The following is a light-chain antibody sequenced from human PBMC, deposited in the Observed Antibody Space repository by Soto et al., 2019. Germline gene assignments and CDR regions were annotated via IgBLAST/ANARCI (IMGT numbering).Light chain of an antibody. CDR1: SSDVGGYNY. Sequence: QSAPTQPPSASGSPGQSATISCTGTSSDVGGYNYVSWYQQYPGKAPKLMLYEVSKRPSGVPDRFSGSKSGNTASLTVAGLRAEDEADYYCSSYGGSSTWVFGGGTKLTVL. CDR2: EVS. V-gene: IGLV2-8*01. J-gene: IGLJ2*01. CDR3: SSYGGSSTWV.